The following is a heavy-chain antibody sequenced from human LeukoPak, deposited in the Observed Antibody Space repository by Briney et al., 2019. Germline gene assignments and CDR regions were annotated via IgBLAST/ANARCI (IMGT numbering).Heavy chain of an antibody. CDR1: GGSISTYS. V-gene: IGHV4-59*01. CDR2: IKNNGGN. J-gene: IGHJ5*02. CDR3: ARDAGGTRLDP. Sequence: PSETLSLTCTVSGGSISTYSWNWIRQSPGQGLEWIGYIKNNGGNYNNPSLMGRVTISLDTSKNQFSLKLTSVTAADTAEYYCARDAGGTRLDPWGQGTLVTVSS.